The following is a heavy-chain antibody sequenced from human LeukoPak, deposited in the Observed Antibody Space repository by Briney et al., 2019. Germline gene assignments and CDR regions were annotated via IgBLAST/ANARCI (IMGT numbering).Heavy chain of an antibody. CDR1: GYTFTGPY. V-gene: IGHV1-2*02. J-gene: IGHJ4*02. CDR2: INLNSGGT. Sequence: ASVKVSCKASGYTFTGPYVHWVRQAPGQGLEWMGWINLNSGGTQYVQKFQGKVTMTRDTSVNTAYMDLSRLRFDDTVIYYCATTGFCTAGSCPAFDSWGQGTLVTVSS. CDR3: ATTGFCTAGSCPAFDS. D-gene: IGHD2-15*01.